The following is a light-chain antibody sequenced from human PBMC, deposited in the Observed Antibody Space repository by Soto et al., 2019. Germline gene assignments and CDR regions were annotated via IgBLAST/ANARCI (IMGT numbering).Light chain of an antibody. CDR1: SSDVGSYDY. V-gene: IGLV2-14*01. Sequence: QSALTQPASVSGSPGQSITISCTGTSSDVGSYDYVSWYQQHPGKVPKLMIYEVTNRPSGVSNRFSGSKSGNTASLTISGLQPHDEADYYCSSYTSITTLVFGGGTKLTVL. CDR2: EVT. J-gene: IGLJ2*01. CDR3: SSYTSITTLV.